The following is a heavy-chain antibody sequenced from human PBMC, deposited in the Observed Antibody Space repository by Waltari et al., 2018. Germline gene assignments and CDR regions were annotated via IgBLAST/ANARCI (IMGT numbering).Heavy chain of an antibody. J-gene: IGHJ5*02. D-gene: IGHD2-15*01. CDR3: AGGSGGGNANWFDP. V-gene: IGHV4-34*01. CDR1: GGSFRGYY. Sequence: QVQLQQWGAGLLKPSETLSLTCAVYGGSFRGYYWSWIRQPPGKGLEGIGEINHSGRNKYNPSLKGRGTISIEHAKNQVFLKVSSVTAADTAVYYCAGGSGGGNANWFDPWGQGTLVTVSS. CDR2: INHSGRN.